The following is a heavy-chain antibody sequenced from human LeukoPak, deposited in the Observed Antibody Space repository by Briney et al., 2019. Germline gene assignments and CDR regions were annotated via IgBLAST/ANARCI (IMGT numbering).Heavy chain of an antibody. J-gene: IGHJ4*02. CDR2: IKQDGSEI. CDR1: GFTFSSYW. V-gene: IGHV3-7*01. Sequence: QAGGSLRLSCAASGFTFSSYWMNWVRQAPGKGLEWVANIKQDGSEIHYVDSVKGRFTISRDNAKNSLYLQMNSLRAEDTAVYYCASDWNRGVDYWGQGTLVTVSS. CDR3: ASDWNRGVDY. D-gene: IGHD1-1*01.